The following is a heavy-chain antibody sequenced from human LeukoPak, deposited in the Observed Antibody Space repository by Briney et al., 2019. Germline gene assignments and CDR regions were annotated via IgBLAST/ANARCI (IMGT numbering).Heavy chain of an antibody. CDR1: GFTFSSYA. Sequence: GGSLRLSCAASGFTFSSYAMSWVRQAPGKGLEWVSYISSSGSTIYYADSVKGRFTISRDNAKNSLYLQMNSLRAEDTAVYHCARDFEATEKFDYWGQGTLVTVSS. J-gene: IGHJ4*02. V-gene: IGHV3-48*04. CDR2: ISSSGSTI. CDR3: ARDFEATEKFDY.